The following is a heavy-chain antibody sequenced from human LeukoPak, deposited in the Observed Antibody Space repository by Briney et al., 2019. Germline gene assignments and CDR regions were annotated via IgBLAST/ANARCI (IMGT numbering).Heavy chain of an antibody. Sequence: PSETLSLTCSVSGGSISSYYWSWIRQPPGKGLEWIGYIYSSGGTNANPSLKGRVTISEDTSKNQLSLNLSSVTAADTAVYYCARRSYGSNRYFDLWGPGTLVTVSS. D-gene: IGHD3-16*01. CDR3: ARRSYGSNRYFDL. J-gene: IGHJ2*01. CDR2: IYSSGGT. CDR1: GGSISSYY. V-gene: IGHV4-59*08.